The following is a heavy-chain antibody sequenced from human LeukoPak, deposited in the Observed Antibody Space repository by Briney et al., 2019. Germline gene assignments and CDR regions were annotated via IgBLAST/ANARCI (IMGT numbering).Heavy chain of an antibody. V-gene: IGHV3-74*01. CDR1: GFTFSGYW. Sequence: GGSLRLSCAASGFTFSGYWMHWVRQAPGKGLVWVSRINSDGSITSYADSVQGRFTISRDNAKNTLYLQMNSLRADDTAVYYCTGQRLTGGYWGQGTLVTVSS. J-gene: IGHJ4*02. CDR2: INSDGSIT. CDR3: TGQRLTGGY. D-gene: IGHD6-25*01.